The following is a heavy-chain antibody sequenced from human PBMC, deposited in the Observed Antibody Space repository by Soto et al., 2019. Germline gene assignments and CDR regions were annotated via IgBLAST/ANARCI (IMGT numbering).Heavy chain of an antibody. J-gene: IGHJ5*02. CDR2: IIPIFGTA. CDR3: ARDGEGRPAARMVS. V-gene: IGHV1-69*13. D-gene: IGHD6-6*01. Sequence: SVKVSCKASGGTFSSYAISWVRQAPGQGLEWMGGIIPIFGTANYAQKFQGRVTITADESTSTAYMELSSLRFEDTAVYYCARDGEGRPAARMVSWGQGTLVIVSS. CDR1: GGTFSSYA.